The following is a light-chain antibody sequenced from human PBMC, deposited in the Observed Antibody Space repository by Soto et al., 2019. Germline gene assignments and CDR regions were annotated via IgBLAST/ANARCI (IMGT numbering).Light chain of an antibody. V-gene: IGKV3-20*01. J-gene: IGKJ2*01. CDR1: QSVSSSY. Sequence: EIVLTQSPGTLSLSPGERATLSCRASQSVSSSYLAWYQQKPGQAPRLLIYGASSRATGIPAWFSGSGSGTDFTLTISRLEPEDFAVYYCQQYGSSAYTFGQGTKLEIK. CDR2: GAS. CDR3: QQYGSSAYT.